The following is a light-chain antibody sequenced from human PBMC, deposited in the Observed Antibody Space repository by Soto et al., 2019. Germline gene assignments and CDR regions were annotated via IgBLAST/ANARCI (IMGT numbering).Light chain of an antibody. J-gene: IGLJ2*01. CDR3: QTWGSGIVV. CDR2: LNSDGSH. CDR1: SGHSNYA. V-gene: IGLV4-69*01. Sequence: QLVLTQSPSAXXXXXXXXXXTCTLSSGHSNYAIAWHQQQSEKGPRYLMKLNSDGSHSKGDGIPDRFSGSSSGAERYLTISSLQSEDEADYYCQTWGSGIVVFGGGTKLTVL.